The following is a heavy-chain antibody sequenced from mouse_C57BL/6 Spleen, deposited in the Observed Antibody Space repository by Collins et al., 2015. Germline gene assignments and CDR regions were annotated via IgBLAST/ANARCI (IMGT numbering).Heavy chain of an antibody. CDR2: IFPGSGST. Sequence: QVQLQQSGPELVKPGASVKISCKASGHTFTDYYINWVKQRPGQGLEWIGWIFPGSGSTYYNEKFKGKATLTVDKSSSTAYMLLSSLTSEDSAVYFCARDGYYGSSYHWYFDVWGTGTTVTVSS. V-gene: IGHV1-75*01. J-gene: IGHJ1*03. D-gene: IGHD1-1*01. CDR1: GHTFTDYY. CDR3: ARDGYYGSSYHWYFDV.